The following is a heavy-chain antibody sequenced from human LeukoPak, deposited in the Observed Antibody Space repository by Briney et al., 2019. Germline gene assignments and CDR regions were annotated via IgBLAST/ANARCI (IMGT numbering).Heavy chain of an antibody. D-gene: IGHD1-14*01. V-gene: IGHV1-46*01. CDR3: ARDNRRAGDAFDI. CDR1: GYTYTSYY. J-gene: IGHJ3*02. Sequence: VASVKVSCKVSGYTYTSYYMHWVRQDPGQGLEWMGIINPSGGSTSYTQKFQGRVTMTRDTSTSTVYMELSSLRSEDTAVYYCARDNRRAGDAFDIWGQGTMVTVYS. CDR2: INPSGGST.